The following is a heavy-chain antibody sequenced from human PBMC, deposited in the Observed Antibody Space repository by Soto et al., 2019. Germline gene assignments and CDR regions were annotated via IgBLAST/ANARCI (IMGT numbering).Heavy chain of an antibody. CDR2: ISAYNGNT. D-gene: IGHD3-22*01. J-gene: IGHJ4*02. CDR1: GYTFTSYG. V-gene: IGHV1-18*04. Sequence: GYSVKVSCKASGYTFTSYGISLVRHAPGQGLEWMGWISAYNGNTNYAQKLQGRVTMTTDTSTSTAYMELRSLRSDDTAVHYRARAGYYYDSSGYFPCDYWGPGTLVTDSS. CDR3: ARAGYYYDSSGYFPCDY.